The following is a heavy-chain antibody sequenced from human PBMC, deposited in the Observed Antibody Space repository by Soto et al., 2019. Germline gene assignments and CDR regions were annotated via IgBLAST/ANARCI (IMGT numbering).Heavy chain of an antibody. V-gene: IGHV3-23*01. D-gene: IGHD6-6*01. CDR3: AKAMSTPSRPRNYFDY. Sequence: EVQLLESGGGLVQPGESLRLSCAASGFTFSSYAMSWVRQAPGKGLEWVSVISGGGGTTYYADSVKGRFTISRDNSKNTLYLQMNSLRAEDTALYYCAKAMSTPSRPRNYFDYWGQGTLVTVSS. J-gene: IGHJ4*02. CDR1: GFTFSSYA. CDR2: ISGGGGTT.